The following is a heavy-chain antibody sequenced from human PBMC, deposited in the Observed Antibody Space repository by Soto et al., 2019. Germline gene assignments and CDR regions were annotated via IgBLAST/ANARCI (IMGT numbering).Heavy chain of an antibody. CDR3: AREIERLLGY. J-gene: IGHJ4*02. CDR1: GFSFSSYA. D-gene: IGHD3-3*01. V-gene: IGHV3-30*04. Sequence: LRLSCAASGFSFSSYAMHWVRQAPGKGLEWVAVISYDGRNKYYADSVKGRFTISRDNSKNTLYLQMNSLRTEDTAVYYCAREIERLLGYWGQGTLVTVSS. CDR2: ISYDGRNK.